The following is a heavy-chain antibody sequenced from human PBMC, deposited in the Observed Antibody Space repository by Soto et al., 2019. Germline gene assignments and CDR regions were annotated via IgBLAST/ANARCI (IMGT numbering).Heavy chain of an antibody. CDR1: GGSLSNYG. D-gene: IGHD4-17*01. V-gene: IGHV1-69*12. J-gene: IGHJ6*02. CDR3: ARGDATKIVVTTYYGMDV. CDR2: IIPVFGTA. Sequence: QVQLVQSGAEVKKPGSSVKVSCKASGGSLSNYGISWVRQAPGQGLGWMGGIIPVFGTANYAQKFQGRVTTTADESTSIVYMDVTSLRSEDTAVYYCARGDATKIVVTTYYGMDVWGQGTTVTVSS.